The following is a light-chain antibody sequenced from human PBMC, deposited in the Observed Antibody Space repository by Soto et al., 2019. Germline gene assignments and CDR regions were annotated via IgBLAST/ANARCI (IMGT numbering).Light chain of an antibody. CDR1: QGIISY. CDR3: QQRSNWIT. Sequence: IQLTQSPSFLSASVGDRVTITCRASQGIISYVNWYQHKPGKAPKLLIYAASTLQSGVPSRFSGSGSGTDFTLTISSLEPEDSAIYHCQQRSNWITFGQGTRLE. CDR2: AAS. V-gene: IGKV1-9*01. J-gene: IGKJ5*01.